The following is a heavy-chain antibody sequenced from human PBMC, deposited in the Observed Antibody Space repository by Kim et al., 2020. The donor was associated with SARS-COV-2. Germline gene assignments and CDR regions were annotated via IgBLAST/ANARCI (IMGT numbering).Heavy chain of an antibody. Sequence: SETLSLTCTVSGGSIRNSTYYWGWIRQPPGKGLEWIGSISSGGTTFYTPSLKSRVTISIDLSKNQFSLKLSSMTAADTAVYYCARGSTKPLINNDSWGQG. D-gene: IGHD3-10*01. V-gene: IGHV4-39*07. CDR3: ARGSTKPLINNDS. J-gene: IGHJ4*02. CDR2: ISSGGTT. CDR1: GGSIRNSTYY.